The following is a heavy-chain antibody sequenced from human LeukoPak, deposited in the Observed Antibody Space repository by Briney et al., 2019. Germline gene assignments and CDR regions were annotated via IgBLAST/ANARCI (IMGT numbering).Heavy chain of an antibody. CDR2: INPNNGGT. V-gene: IGHV1-2*02. CDR1: GYTFTDYY. D-gene: IGHD6-6*01. CDR3: ARADKYSNEVDP. Sequence: ASVKVSCKASGYTFTDYYMHWVRQAPGQGLEWVGWINPNNGGTNFAQKFQGRVTMARDTSISTAYMELSRLRSDDTAVYYCARADKYSNEVDPWGQGTLVTVSS. J-gene: IGHJ5*02.